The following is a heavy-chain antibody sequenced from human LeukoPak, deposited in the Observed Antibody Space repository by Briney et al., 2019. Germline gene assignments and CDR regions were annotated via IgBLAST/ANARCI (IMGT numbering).Heavy chain of an antibody. CDR3: ARETRDSNWNSVAYLDH. V-gene: IGHV1-69*08. CDR1: GGTFSGNS. CDR2: FIPILNTT. Sequence: SVKVSCKASGGTFSGNSITWVRQAPGQGLEWMGRFIPILNTTNYAQGFQGRVTLTADKSTSTAYMELMSLGSEDTAVYYCARETRDSNWNSVAYLDHWGQGTLVTVSS. J-gene: IGHJ4*02. D-gene: IGHD1-7*01.